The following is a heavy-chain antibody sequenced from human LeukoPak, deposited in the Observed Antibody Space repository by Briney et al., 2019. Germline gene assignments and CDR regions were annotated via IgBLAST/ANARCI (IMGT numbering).Heavy chain of an antibody. Sequence: GGSLRLSCAASGFTFSDAWMSWVRQAPGKGLEWVGRIKSKTEGGTTDYAAPVKGRFTISRDDSKNTMYLQMNSLKTEDTAVYYCTTGWQHLILYWGQGILVTVSS. J-gene: IGHJ4*02. D-gene: IGHD6-13*01. CDR3: TTGWQHLILY. CDR1: GFTFSDAW. CDR2: IKSKTEGGTT. V-gene: IGHV3-15*01.